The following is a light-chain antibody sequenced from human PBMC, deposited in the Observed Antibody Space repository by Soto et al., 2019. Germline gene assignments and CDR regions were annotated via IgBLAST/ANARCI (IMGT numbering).Light chain of an antibody. CDR1: QGFSGW. V-gene: IGKV1-5*01. CDR2: DAS. J-gene: IGKJ1*01. Sequence: DIQMTQSPSTLSASVGARVTITCRASQGFSGWLAWFQQKPGKAPEVLISDASTLASGAPSRFSGSGSGTEFTLTISSLQPDDFATYYCLQYNNFPWTFGQGTKVDIK. CDR3: LQYNNFPWT.